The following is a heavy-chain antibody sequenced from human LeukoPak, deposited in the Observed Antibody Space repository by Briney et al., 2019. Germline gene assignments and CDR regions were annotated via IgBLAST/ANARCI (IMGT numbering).Heavy chain of an antibody. CDR1: GFSLSTSGVG. CDR2: IYWDDDQ. D-gene: IGHD3-10*01. CDR3: AQYGSGSRQSYYFDY. J-gene: IGHJ4*02. Sequence: SGPTLVKPTQTLTLTCTFSGFSLSTSGVGVGWIRQPPGKALEWLALIYWDDDQRYSPSLKSRLTITKDTSKSQVVLTMTNMDPVDTATYYCAQYGSGSRQSYYFDYWGQGTLVTVSS. V-gene: IGHV2-5*02.